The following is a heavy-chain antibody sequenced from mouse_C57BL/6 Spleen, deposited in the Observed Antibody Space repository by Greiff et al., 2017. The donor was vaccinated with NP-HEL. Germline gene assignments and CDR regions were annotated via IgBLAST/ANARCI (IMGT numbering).Heavy chain of an antibody. Sequence: EVKVEESGEGLVKPGGSLKLSCAASGFTFSSYAMSWVRQTPEKRLEWVAYISSGGDYIYYADTVKGRFTISRDNARNTLYLQMSSLKSEDTAMYYCTRLGAWFAYWGQGTLVTVSA. CDR2: ISSGGDYI. CDR3: TRLGAWFAY. CDR1: GFTFSSYA. J-gene: IGHJ3*01. V-gene: IGHV5S21*01. D-gene: IGHD4-1*01.